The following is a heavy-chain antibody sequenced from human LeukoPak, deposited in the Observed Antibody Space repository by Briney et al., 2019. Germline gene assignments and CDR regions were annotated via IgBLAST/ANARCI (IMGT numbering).Heavy chain of an antibody. CDR1: GFTFSSYG. Sequence: GGSLRLSCAASGFTFSSYGMSWVRQAPGKGLEWVSAISGSGGSTYYADSVKGRFIISRDNSKNTLYLQTNSLRAEDTAVYYCANDGAYYDSSTDAFDIWGQGTMVTVSS. CDR3: ANDGAYYDSSTDAFDI. V-gene: IGHV3-23*01. D-gene: IGHD3-22*01. J-gene: IGHJ3*02. CDR2: ISGSGGST.